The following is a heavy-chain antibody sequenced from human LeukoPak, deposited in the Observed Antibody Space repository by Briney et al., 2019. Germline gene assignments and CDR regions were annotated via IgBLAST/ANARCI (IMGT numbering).Heavy chain of an antibody. D-gene: IGHD2-2*01. Sequence: GGSLRLSCTASGFTFGAYAVSWVRQAPGKGLEWVAVISHDGVDKYYADSVKGRFTISRDNSKNTVSLQVNSLRAEDTAAYYCAKGGYCSATRCYVGKGMDDWGQGTLVTVSS. CDR1: GFTFGAYA. J-gene: IGHJ4*02. CDR2: ISHDGVDK. CDR3: AKGGYCSATRCYVGKGMDD. V-gene: IGHV3-30*04.